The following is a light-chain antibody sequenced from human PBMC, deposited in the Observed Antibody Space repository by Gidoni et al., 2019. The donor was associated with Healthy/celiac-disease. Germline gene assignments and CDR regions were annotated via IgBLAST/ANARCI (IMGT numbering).Light chain of an antibody. Sequence: SSELTQDPAVSVALGQTVRIPCQGDSLRSYYASWYQQKPGQAPVLVIYGKNNRPSGIPDRFSVSSSGNTAALTITGAQAEDEADYYCNSRDSSGNHVVFGGGTKLTVL. CDR2: GKN. CDR1: SLRSYY. V-gene: IGLV3-19*01. CDR3: NSRDSSGNHVV. J-gene: IGLJ2*01.